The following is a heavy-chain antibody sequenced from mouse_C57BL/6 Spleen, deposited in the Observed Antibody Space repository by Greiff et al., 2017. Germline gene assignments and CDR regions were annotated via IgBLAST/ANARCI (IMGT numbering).Heavy chain of an antibody. CDR1: GYTFTSYW. Sequence: VQLQQPGAELVQPGASVKLSCKASGYTFTSYWMHWVKQRPGQGLEWIGMIHPNSGSTNYNEKFKSKATLTVDKSASTAYMHLSSLTSEDSAVYYCARETYYGSSYGYFDVWGTGTTGTGSS. CDR3: ARETYYGSSYGYFDV. J-gene: IGHJ1*03. V-gene: IGHV1-64*01. D-gene: IGHD1-1*01. CDR2: IHPNSGST.